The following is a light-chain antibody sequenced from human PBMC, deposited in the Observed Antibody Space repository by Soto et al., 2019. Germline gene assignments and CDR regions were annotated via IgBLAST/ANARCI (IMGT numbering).Light chain of an antibody. V-gene: IGLV2-8*01. CDR2: EVS. CDR3: SSYAGSNNLYV. J-gene: IGLJ1*01. Sequence: QSVLTQPPSASGSPGQSVTISCTGTSSDVGGYNYVSWYQHHPGKAPKLMIYEVSKRPSGVPDRFSGSKSGNTASLTVSGLQAEDEADYYCSSYAGSNNLYVFGTGT. CDR1: SSDVGGYNY.